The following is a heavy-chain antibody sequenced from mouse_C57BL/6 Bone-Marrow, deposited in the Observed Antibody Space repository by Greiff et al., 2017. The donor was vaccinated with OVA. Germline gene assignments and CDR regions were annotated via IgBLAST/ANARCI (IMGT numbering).Heavy chain of an antibody. D-gene: IGHD1-1*01. Sequence: DVKLQESGGGLVQPGGSLKLSCAASGFTFSDYYMYWVRQTPEKRLEWVAYISNGGGSTYYPDTVKGRFTISRDNAKNTLYLQMSRLKSEDTAMYYCARRDGSYAMDYWGQGTSVTVSS. V-gene: IGHV5-12*01. J-gene: IGHJ4*01. CDR2: ISNGGGST. CDR3: ARRDGSYAMDY. CDR1: GFTFSDYY.